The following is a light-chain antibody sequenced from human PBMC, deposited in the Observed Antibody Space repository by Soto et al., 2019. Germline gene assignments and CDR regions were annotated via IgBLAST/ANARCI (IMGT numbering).Light chain of an antibody. Sequence: DIQMTQSPSSLSASVGDRVTITCRASQNIVKYLNWYQQTPGQAPKLLIHGASRLESGVPSRFSGLGSGTFFTLTISSLQPEDFAIYYCQQSYSNLYTFGQGTRLEI. CDR3: QQSYSNLYT. J-gene: IGKJ2*01. CDR2: GAS. CDR1: QNIVKY. V-gene: IGKV1-39*01.